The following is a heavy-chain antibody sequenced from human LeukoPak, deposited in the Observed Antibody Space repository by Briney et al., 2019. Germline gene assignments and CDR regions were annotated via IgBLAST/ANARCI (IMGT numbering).Heavy chain of an antibody. Sequence: PSETLSLTCTVSGGSISTSSYYWGWVRQPPGKGLEWIGNIFYSGSTYYSPSLKSRVTISLDTSRNQFSLKLSSVTAADTAVYYCARVPTVTFFDYWGQGTLVTVSS. CDR2: IFYSGST. CDR1: GGSISTSSYY. CDR3: ARVPTVTFFDY. J-gene: IGHJ4*02. V-gene: IGHV4-39*07. D-gene: IGHD4-17*01.